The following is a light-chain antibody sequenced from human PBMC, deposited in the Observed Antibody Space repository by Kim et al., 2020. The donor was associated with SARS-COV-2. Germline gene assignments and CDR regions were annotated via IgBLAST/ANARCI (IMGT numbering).Light chain of an antibody. V-gene: IGLV1-44*01. CDR2: SND. CDR3: SAWDDSLNTVV. Sequence: GQRVTISCSGSSSNIGSNTVNWYQQFPGAAPKLLIYSNDDRPSGVSDRFSGSKSGTSASLAISGLQSDDESDYYCSAWDDSLNTVVFGGGTQLTVL. CDR1: SSNIGSNT. J-gene: IGLJ2*01.